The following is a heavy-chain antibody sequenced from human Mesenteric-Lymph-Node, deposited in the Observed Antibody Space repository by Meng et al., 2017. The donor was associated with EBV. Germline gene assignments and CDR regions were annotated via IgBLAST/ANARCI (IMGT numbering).Heavy chain of an antibody. CDR2: INRIGGT. D-gene: IGHD3-22*01. CDR3: ARGYTYNYESGVPPFDL. J-gene: IGHJ5*02. V-gene: IGHV4-34*01. Sequence: QQGGAGMLKPSETLSLPCAVYDGSFSNYYWSWIRQSPEKGLEWIGEINRIGGTDYNPSLKSRVTISVDTSKNQFSLRLSSVTAADTAVYYCARGYTYNYESGVPPFDLWGHGTLVTVSS. CDR1: DGSFSNYY.